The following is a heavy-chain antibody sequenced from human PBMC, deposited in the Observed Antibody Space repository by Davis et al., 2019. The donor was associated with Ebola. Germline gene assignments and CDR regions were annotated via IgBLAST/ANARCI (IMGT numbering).Heavy chain of an antibody. V-gene: IGHV3-30*04. CDR1: GFMFSSYA. CDR3: ARSPIQWQYYFDY. Sequence: GESLKISCSVSGFMFSSYAMHWVRQAPGKGLEWVAFIRYDGTNKYYADSVKGRFTISSDNSNNTLYLHMNSLRAEDTAAYFCARSPIQWQYYFDYWGRGTLVTVSS. J-gene: IGHJ4*02. CDR2: IRYDGTNK. D-gene: IGHD5-12*01.